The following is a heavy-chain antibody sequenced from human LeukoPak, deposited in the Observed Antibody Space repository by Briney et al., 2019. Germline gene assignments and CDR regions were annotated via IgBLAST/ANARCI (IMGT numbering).Heavy chain of an antibody. Sequence: GGSLRLSCAASGFTFSNYSMNWVRQAPGKGLEWVSSISSNSSYIYYADSVKGRFTISRDNAKNSLYLQMNSLRAEDTAVYYCARELQSVVVPAAPSYFDYWGQGTLVTVSS. J-gene: IGHJ4*02. CDR1: GFTFSNYS. D-gene: IGHD2-2*01. CDR2: ISSNSSYI. V-gene: IGHV3-21*01. CDR3: ARELQSVVVPAAPSYFDY.